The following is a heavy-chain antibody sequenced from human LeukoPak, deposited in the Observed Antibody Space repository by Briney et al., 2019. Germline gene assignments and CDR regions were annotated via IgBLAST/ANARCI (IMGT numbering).Heavy chain of an antibody. CDR2: ITASSSST. V-gene: IGHV3-23*01. CDR1: GFTFSNYG. Sequence: GGSLRLSCEASGFTFSNYGMSWVRQAPGKGLEWVSAITASSSSTHDADSVQGRFTISRDNFKNTLYLQMNSLRTEDTAVYYCAKDRCSNGIGCYYYYMEVWGKGTTVTISS. D-gene: IGHD2-8*01. CDR3: AKDRCSNGIGCYYYYMEV. J-gene: IGHJ6*03.